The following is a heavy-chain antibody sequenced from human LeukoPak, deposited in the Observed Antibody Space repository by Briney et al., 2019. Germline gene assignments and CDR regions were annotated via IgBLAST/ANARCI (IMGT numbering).Heavy chain of an antibody. CDR1: GGSINRGTFF. D-gene: IGHD3-22*01. Sequence: PSETLSLTCAVSGGSINRGTFFCTWIRKPPGKGLEWIGYISNSGSTNYHPSLKSRVTISSDTSKTQFTLKLTSVTAADTAVYYCARSPSGYRFDSWGQGTLVTVSS. CDR2: ISNSGST. CDR3: ARSPSGYRFDS. J-gene: IGHJ4*02. V-gene: IGHV4-61*01.